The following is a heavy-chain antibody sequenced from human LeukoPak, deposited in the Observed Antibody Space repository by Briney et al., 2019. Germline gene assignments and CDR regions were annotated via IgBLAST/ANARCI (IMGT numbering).Heavy chain of an antibody. D-gene: IGHD4-17*01. V-gene: IGHV4-34*01. CDR3: ARVLPNGASIRSCFDY. CDR1: GGSFSGYY. J-gene: IGHJ4*02. CDR2: INHSGST. Sequence: SETLSLTCTVYGGSFSGYYWSWIRQPPGKGLEWIGEINHSGSTNYNPSLKSRVTISVDTSKNQFSLKLSSVAAADTAVYYCARVLPNGASIRSCFDYWGQGTLVTVSS.